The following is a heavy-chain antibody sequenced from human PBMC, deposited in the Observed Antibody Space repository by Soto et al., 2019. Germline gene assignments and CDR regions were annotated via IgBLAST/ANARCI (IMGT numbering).Heavy chain of an antibody. CDR1: GFTFSSYA. D-gene: IGHD3-22*01. CDR2: ISGSGGST. CDR3: AKLFDYYDSSGHAGYYFDY. Sequence: PGGSLRLSCAASGFTFSSYAMSWVRQAPGKGLEWVSAISGSGGSTYYADSVKGRFTISRDNSKNTLYLQMNSLRAEDTAVYYCAKLFDYYDSSGHAGYYFDYWGQGTLVTVSS. V-gene: IGHV3-23*01. J-gene: IGHJ4*02.